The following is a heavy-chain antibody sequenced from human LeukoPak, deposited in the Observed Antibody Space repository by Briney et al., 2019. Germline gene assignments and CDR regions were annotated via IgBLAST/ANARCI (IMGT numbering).Heavy chain of an antibody. J-gene: IGHJ4*02. V-gene: IGHV3-48*03. CDR1: GFTFSSYE. Sequence: GGSLRLSCAASGFTFSSYEMNWVRQAPGKGLEWVSYISSSGSTIYYADSVKGRFTISRDNAKNSLYLQMNNLRAEDTAVYFCARATNYERSGYYPYWGQGTLVTVSS. D-gene: IGHD3-22*01. CDR3: ARATNYERSGYYPY. CDR2: ISSSGSTI.